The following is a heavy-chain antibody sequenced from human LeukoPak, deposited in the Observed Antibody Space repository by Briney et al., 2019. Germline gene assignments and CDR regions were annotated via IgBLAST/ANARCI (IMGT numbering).Heavy chain of an antibody. CDR1: GFTFSSYG. V-gene: IGHV3-30*02. D-gene: IGHD6-13*01. CDR2: IRYDGSNK. Sequence: GGSLRLSCAASGFTFSSYGMYWVRQAPGKGLEWVAFIRYDGSNKYYADSVKGRFTISRDNSKNTLYLQMNSLRAEDTAVYYCAKAYSSSYYYYYIDVWGKGTTVTVSS. J-gene: IGHJ6*03. CDR3: AKAYSSSYYYYYIDV.